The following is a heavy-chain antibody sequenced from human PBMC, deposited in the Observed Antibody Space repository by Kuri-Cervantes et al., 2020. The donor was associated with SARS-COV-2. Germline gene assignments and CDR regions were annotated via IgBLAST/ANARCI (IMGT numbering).Heavy chain of an antibody. J-gene: IGHJ6*02. D-gene: IGHD6-13*01. CDR1: GFTFSSYG. CDR2: IWYDGSNK. Sequence: GESLKISCAASGFTFSSYGMHWVRQAPGEGLEWVAVIWYDGSNKYYADSVKGRFTISRDNSKNTLYLQMNSLRAEDTAVYYCARGSDSSSWYWGTGYYYYYGMDVWGQGTTVTVSS. V-gene: IGHV3-33*01. CDR3: ARGSDSSSWYWGTGYYYYYGMDV.